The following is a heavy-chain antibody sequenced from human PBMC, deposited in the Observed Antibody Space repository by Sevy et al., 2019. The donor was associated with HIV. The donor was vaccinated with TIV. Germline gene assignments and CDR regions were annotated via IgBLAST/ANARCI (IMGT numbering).Heavy chain of an antibody. Sequence: GGSLRLSCAASGFTFSSFWMTWVRQAPGKGLEWVANINQDGSETQYVDSVKGRFSISRDNAKNSLNLQMNSLRAEDTAVYYCARALYAYSSYWGQGTLVTVSS. CDR3: ARALYAYSSY. CDR1: GFTFSSFW. V-gene: IGHV3-7*01. D-gene: IGHD4-4*01. CDR2: INQDGSET. J-gene: IGHJ4*02.